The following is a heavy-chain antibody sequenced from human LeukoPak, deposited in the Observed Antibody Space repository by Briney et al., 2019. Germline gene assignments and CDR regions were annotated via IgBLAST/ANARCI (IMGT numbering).Heavy chain of an antibody. J-gene: IGHJ4*02. D-gene: IGHD2-15*01. CDR2: IYHSGST. CDR3: ARDGDGGCIDY. V-gene: IGHV4-4*02. Sequence: SGTLSLTCTVSGGSISSSNWWSWVRQPPGKGLEWIGEIYHSGSTNYNSSLKSRVTISVDKSKNQFPLKLRSVTAADTAVYYCARDGDGGCIDYWGQGTLVTVSS. CDR1: GGSISSSNW.